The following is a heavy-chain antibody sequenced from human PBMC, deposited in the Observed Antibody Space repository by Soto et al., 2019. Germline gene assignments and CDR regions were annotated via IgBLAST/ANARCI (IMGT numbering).Heavy chain of an antibody. CDR3: AKAGGYSGTPTDY. CDR2: ITGSGDSI. J-gene: IGHJ4*02. CDR1: GLTLSNYV. V-gene: IGHV3-23*01. D-gene: IGHD5-12*01. Sequence: GGSLRLSCVASGLTLSNYVMTWVRQAPGEGLEWVSSITGSGDSINYADSVKGRFIVSRDKSENTLYLRMNSLRAEDTAVYYCAKAGGYSGTPTDYWGQGTLVTVSS.